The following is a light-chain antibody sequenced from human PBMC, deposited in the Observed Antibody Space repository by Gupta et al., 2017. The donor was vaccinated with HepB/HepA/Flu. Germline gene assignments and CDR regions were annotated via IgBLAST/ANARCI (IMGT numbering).Light chain of an antibody. CDR3: QSADSSGTPNWV. CDR1: ALPKQY. Sequence: SYELTQPPSVSVSPGQTARITCSGDALPKQYAYWYQQKPGQAPVLVLFKDRERPSGIPERFSGSSSGKTVTLTISGVQAEDEADYYCQSADSSGTPNWVFGGGTKLTVL. CDR2: KDR. V-gene: IGLV3-25*03. J-gene: IGLJ3*02.